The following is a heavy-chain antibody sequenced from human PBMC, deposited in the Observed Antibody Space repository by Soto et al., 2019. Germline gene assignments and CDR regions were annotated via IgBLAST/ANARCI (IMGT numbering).Heavy chain of an antibody. Sequence: QVQLVQSGAEVKTPGSSVRVSCKTAGRTFLISAIAWVRQAPGQGLEWMGGIIPILGTIHIAQNFQGRVNVTADRSTSTAYMDLSSMRSEDTATYFCARGKEWEQPSNHYYFDYWGQGSLVIVSS. J-gene: IGHJ4*02. CDR2: IIPILGTI. D-gene: IGHD1-26*01. CDR1: GRTFLISA. CDR3: ARGKEWEQPSNHYYFDY. V-gene: IGHV1-69*06.